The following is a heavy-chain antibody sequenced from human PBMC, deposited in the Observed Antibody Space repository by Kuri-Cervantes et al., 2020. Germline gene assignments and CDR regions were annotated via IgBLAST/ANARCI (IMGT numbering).Heavy chain of an antibody. D-gene: IGHD3-3*01. CDR2: IYYSGST. Sequence: SETLSLTCTVSGGSISSYYWSWIRQPPGKGLEWIGYIYYSGSTNYNPSLKSRVTISVDKSKNQFSLKLSSVTAADTAVYYCATLPPNYDFWSGDAFDIWGQGTMVTVSS. V-gene: IGHV4-59*12. CDR3: ATLPPNYDFWSGDAFDI. J-gene: IGHJ3*02. CDR1: GGSISSYY.